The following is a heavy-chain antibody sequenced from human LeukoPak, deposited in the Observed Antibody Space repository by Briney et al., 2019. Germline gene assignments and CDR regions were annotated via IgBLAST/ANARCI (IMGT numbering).Heavy chain of an antibody. CDR1: GFTFSSYA. CDR3: ARASRVPNTAMVL. D-gene: IGHD5-18*01. CDR2: ISYDGSNK. Sequence: GRSLRLSCAASGFTFSSYAMHWVRQAPGKGLEWVAVISYDGSNKYYADSVKGRFTISRDNSKNTLYLQMNSLRAEDTAVYYCARASRVPNTAMVLWGQGTLVTVSS. J-gene: IGHJ4*02. V-gene: IGHV3-30-3*01.